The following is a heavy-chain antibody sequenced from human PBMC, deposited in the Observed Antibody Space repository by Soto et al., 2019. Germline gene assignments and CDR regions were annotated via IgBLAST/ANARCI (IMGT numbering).Heavy chain of an antibody. Sequence: SSETLSLTCSVSDGSINRRSYYWGWIRQSPGKGLEWIGSVYYSGNTYYNPSLKSRVTISVDTSKTHFSLKLTSVAVADTAIYYCTRHKSSDYVQGYFQYWSQGTLVTVSS. J-gene: IGHJ1*01. CDR2: VYYSGNT. CDR1: DGSINRRSYY. CDR3: TRHKSSDYVQGYFQY. D-gene: IGHD4-17*01. V-gene: IGHV4-39*01.